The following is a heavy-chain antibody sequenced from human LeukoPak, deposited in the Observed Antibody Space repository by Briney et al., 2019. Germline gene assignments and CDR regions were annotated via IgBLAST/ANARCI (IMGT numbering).Heavy chain of an antibody. CDR3: AKGTDYGDYPDY. D-gene: IGHD4-17*01. CDR2: ISGSGGST. Sequence: GGSLRLSCAASGFTFSSYAMSWVRPAPGKGLEWVSAISGSGGSTYYADSVKGRFTISRDNSKNTLYLQMNSLRAEDTAVYYCAKGTDYGDYPDYWGQGTLVTVSS. J-gene: IGHJ4*02. V-gene: IGHV3-23*01. CDR1: GFTFSSYA.